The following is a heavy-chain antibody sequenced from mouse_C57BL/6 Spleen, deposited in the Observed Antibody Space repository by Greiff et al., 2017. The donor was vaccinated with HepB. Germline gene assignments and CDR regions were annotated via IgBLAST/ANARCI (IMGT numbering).Heavy chain of an antibody. Sequence: VQGVESGAELARPGASVKLSCKASGYTFTSYGISWVKQRTGQGLEWIGEIYPRSGNTYYNEKFKGKATLTADKSSSTAYMELRSLTSEDSAVYFCARSYVYSPFAYWGQGTLVTVSA. CDR1: GYTFTSYG. CDR2: IYPRSGNT. V-gene: IGHV1-81*01. D-gene: IGHD2-12*01. J-gene: IGHJ3*01. CDR3: ARSYVYSPFAY.